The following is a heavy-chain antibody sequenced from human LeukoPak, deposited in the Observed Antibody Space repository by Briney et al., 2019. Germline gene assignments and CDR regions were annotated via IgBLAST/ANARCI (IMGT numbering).Heavy chain of an antibody. Sequence: GRSLRLSCAASGFTFSSYGMHWVRQAPGKGLEWVAVISYDGSNKYYADSVKGRFTISRDNSKNTLYLQMNSLRAEDTAVYYCASGYYYDSSGYYYPWPFDYWGQGTLVTVSS. J-gene: IGHJ4*02. V-gene: IGHV3-30*03. D-gene: IGHD3-22*01. CDR2: ISYDGSNK. CDR3: ASGYYYDSSGYYYPWPFDY. CDR1: GFTFSSYG.